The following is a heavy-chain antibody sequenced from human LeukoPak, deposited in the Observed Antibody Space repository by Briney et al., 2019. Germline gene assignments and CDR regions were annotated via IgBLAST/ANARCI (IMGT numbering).Heavy chain of an antibody. CDR1: GYSISSGYY. CDR2: IYHSGST. Sequence: SETLSLTCTVSGYSISSGYYWGWIRQPPGKGLEWIGSIYHSGSTYYNPSLKSRVTISVDTSKNQFSLKLSSVTAADTAVYYCARGRGRYSSGHDYWGQGTLVTVSS. D-gene: IGHD6-19*01. V-gene: IGHV4-38-2*02. CDR3: ARGRGRYSSGHDY. J-gene: IGHJ4*02.